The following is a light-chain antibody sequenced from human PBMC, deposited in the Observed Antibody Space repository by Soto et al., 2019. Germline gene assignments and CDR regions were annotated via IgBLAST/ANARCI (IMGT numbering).Light chain of an antibody. V-gene: IGKV3-20*01. Sequence: EVVLTQSPGTLSLSPGERATLSCRASQRVSRSFLAWYQQKPGQAPRLLIHAASTGATGIPARFRGSGSGTDFTLTISSLEPEDSAVYFCHQYADSPQTFGQGNKVEIK. CDR2: AAS. CDR1: QRVSRSF. CDR3: HQYADSPQT. J-gene: IGKJ2*01.